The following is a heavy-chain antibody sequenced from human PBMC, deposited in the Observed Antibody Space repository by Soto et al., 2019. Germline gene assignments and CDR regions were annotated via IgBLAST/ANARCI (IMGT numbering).Heavy chain of an antibody. CDR1: GFTFSSYG. D-gene: IGHD3-3*01. V-gene: IGHV3-30*18. CDR2: ISYDGSNK. CDR3: AKDPGYYDFWSGYPMDV. J-gene: IGHJ6*02. Sequence: GGSLRLSCAASGFTFSSYGMHWVRQAPGKGLEWVAVISYDGSNKYYADSVKGRFTTSRDNSKNTLYPQMNSLRAEDTAVYYCAKDPGYYDFWSGYPMDVWGQGTTVTVSS.